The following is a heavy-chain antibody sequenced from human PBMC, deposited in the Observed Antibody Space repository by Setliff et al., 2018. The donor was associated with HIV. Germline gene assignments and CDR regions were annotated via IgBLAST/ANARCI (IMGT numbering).Heavy chain of an antibody. CDR1: GGSFSGYY. CDR3: ARRDGYSLVY. D-gene: IGHD5-18*01. J-gene: IGHJ4*02. V-gene: IGHV4-34*12. CDR2: IIHSGST. Sequence: SETLSLTCAVYGGSFSGYYWSWIRQPPGKGLEWIGEIIHSGSTNYNPSLKSRVTISVDTSKNQFSLKLSSVTAADTAVYYCARRDGYSLVYWGQGTLVTVSS.